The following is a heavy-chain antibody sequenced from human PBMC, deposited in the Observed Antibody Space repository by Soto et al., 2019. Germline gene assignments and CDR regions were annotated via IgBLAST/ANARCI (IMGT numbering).Heavy chain of an antibody. V-gene: IGHV1-24*01. Sequence: ASVKVSCKVSGYTLTELSMHWVRQAPGKGLEWMGGFDPEDGETIYAQKFQGRVTMTEDTSTDTAYMELSSLRSEDTAVYYCATVTGFLEWLFSFDYWGQGTLVTVSS. D-gene: IGHD3-3*01. CDR1: GYTLTELS. CDR3: ATVTGFLEWLFSFDY. J-gene: IGHJ4*02. CDR2: FDPEDGET.